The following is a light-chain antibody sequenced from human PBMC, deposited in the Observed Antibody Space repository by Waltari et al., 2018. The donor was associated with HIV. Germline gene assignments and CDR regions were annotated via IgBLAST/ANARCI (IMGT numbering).Light chain of an antibody. CDR2: WAS. CDR1: QSVLYSSNNKNY. J-gene: IGKJ4*01. CDR3: QQYYSPPLT. Sequence: DIVMTQSPDSLAVSLGERATLTCKSSQSVLYSSNNKNYLAWYQQKPGPPPKLLIYWASTRESGVPDRFSGSGSGTDFTLTISSLQAEDVAVYYCQQYYSPPLTFGGGTKVEIK. V-gene: IGKV4-1*01.